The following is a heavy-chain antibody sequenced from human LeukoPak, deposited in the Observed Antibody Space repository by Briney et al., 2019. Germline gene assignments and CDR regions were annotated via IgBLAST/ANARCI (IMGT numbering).Heavy chain of an antibody. D-gene: IGHD5-18*01. CDR2: IVDSERI. J-gene: IGHJ5*02. Sequence: SETLSLTCTVSGASVSSGRYYWSWIRQHPGKGLEWIAYIVDSERIYYNPSLKSRLILLLDTSENQFSLNLSSMTAADTAVYFCASGYGSGWFDAWGQGTLVAVSS. CDR1: GASVSSGRYY. V-gene: IGHV4-31*03. CDR3: ASGYGSGWFDA.